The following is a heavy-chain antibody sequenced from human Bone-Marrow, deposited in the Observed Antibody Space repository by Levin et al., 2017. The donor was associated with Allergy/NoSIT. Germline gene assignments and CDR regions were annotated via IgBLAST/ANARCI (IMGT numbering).Heavy chain of an antibody. Sequence: SQTLSLTCAISGDSVSSNSAAWNWIRQSPSRGLEWLGRTYYRPKWYNDYAVSVKSRITSNPDTSKNQFSLQLNSVTPEDTAVYYCARNIAVADYFDYWGQGTLVTVAS. V-gene: IGHV6-1*01. CDR1: GDSVSSNSAA. CDR3: ARNIAVADYFDY. J-gene: IGHJ4*02. CDR2: TYYRPKWYN. D-gene: IGHD6-19*01.